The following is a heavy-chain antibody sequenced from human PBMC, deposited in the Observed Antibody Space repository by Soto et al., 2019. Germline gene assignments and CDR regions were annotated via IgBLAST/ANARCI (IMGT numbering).Heavy chain of an antibody. CDR2: ISGVGDST. Sequence: WGSLRLSCAASGFTFITYAIICVRHSPLKGLEWVSAISGVGDSTYYAASVKGRFTISRDNSMNTLYLQMNSLRIKDTALYYCAHPRGYGVFDAYDIWGQGTMVTVSS. J-gene: IGHJ3*02. V-gene: IGHV3-23*01. CDR1: GFTFITYA. CDR3: AHPRGYGVFDAYDI. D-gene: IGHD4-17*01.